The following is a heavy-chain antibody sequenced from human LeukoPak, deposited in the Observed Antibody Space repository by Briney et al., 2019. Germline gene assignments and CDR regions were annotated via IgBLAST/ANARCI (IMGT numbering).Heavy chain of an antibody. Sequence: PGGSLRLSCAASGFTFSSYGMHWVRQAPGKGLELVAFIRYDGSNKYYADSVKGRFTISRDNSKNTLYLQMNSLRAEDTAVYYCAKISGHTYYDFWSGYYTSDYWGQGTLVTVSS. J-gene: IGHJ4*02. CDR1: GFTFSSYG. V-gene: IGHV3-30*02. D-gene: IGHD3-3*01. CDR2: IRYDGSNK. CDR3: AKISGHTYYDFWSGYYTSDY.